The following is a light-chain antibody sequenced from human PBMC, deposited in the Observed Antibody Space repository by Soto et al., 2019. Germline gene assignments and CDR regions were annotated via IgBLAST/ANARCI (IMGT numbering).Light chain of an antibody. CDR3: ISYTSSSTWM. J-gene: IGLJ3*02. V-gene: IGLV2-14*01. CDR2: EVS. Sequence: QSVLTQPASVSGSPGQSITISCTGTSSDVGGYNYVSWYQQHPGKAPKLMIYEVSNRPSGVSDRFSGSRSGNTASLTISGLQAEDESDYYCISYTSSSTWMFGGGTKLTVL. CDR1: SSDVGGYNY.